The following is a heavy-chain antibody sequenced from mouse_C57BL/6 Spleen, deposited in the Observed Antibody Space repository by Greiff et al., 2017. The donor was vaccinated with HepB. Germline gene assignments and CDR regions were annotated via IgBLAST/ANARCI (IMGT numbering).Heavy chain of an antibody. J-gene: IGHJ4*01. CDR1: GYSITSGYY. CDR3: AGGYGSSYRYYAMDY. CDR2: ISYDGSN. Sequence: EVKLVESGPGLVKPSQSLSLTCSVTGYSITSGYYWNWIRQFPGNKLEWMGYISYDGSNNYNPSLKNRISITRDTSKNQFFLKLNSVTTEDTATYYCAGGYGSSYRYYAMDYWGQGTSVTVSS. V-gene: IGHV3-6*01. D-gene: IGHD1-1*01.